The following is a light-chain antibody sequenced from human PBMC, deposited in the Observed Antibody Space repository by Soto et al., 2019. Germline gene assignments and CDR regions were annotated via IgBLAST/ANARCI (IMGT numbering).Light chain of an antibody. Sequence: EIVMTQSPATLSVSPGERATLSCRASQSVSSNLAWYQQKPGQAPRLLIYGASTRATGIPARFSGSGSGTEFTRTISSLQYEDFAVYYCQQYNNWPPGNTFGQGTKLEIK. CDR2: GAS. V-gene: IGKV3-15*01. CDR1: QSVSSN. J-gene: IGKJ2*01. CDR3: QQYNNWPPGNT.